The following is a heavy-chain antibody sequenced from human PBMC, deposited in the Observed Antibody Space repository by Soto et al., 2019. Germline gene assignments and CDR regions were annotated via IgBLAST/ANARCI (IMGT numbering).Heavy chain of an antibody. CDR1: GGSVSDYY. J-gene: IGHJ6*03. CDR2: HYYSGSA. Sequence: SETLSLTCTVSGGSVSDYYWGWIRQPPGKGLEWIGYHYYSGSATYNPSLKSRVTISVGTSKNQFSLKLNSLTAAHTAVNYCARVLAPPFMDEWGKGSTVTVSS. CDR3: ARVLAPPFMDE. V-gene: IGHV4-59*02. D-gene: IGHD6-6*01.